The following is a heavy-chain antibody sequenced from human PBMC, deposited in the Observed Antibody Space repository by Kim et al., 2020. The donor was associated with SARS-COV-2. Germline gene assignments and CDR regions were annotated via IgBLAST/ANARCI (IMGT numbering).Heavy chain of an antibody. Sequence: GGSLRLSCAASGFTFSSYSMNWVRQAPGKGLEWVSSISSSSSYIYYADSVKGRFTISRDNAKNSLYLQMNSLRAEDTAVYYCARIEAAADAFDNWGQGTMVTVSS. CDR2: ISSSSSYI. CDR1: GFTFSSYS. V-gene: IGHV3-21*01. J-gene: IGHJ3*02. D-gene: IGHD6-13*01. CDR3: ARIEAAADAFDN.